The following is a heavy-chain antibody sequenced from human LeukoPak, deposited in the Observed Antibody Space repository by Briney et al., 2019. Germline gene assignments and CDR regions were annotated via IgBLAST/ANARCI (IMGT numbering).Heavy chain of an antibody. V-gene: IGHV4-4*07. CDR3: AREGPTATTPIFDY. CDR2: IYTSGST. D-gene: IGHD5-12*01. CDR1: GGSISSYY. Sequence: SDTLSLTCTVSGGSISSYYWSWIRQPAGQGLDLIGRIYTSGSTNYNPSLKSRVTMSVDTSKNQFSLKLSSVTAADTAVYYCAREGPTATTPIFDYWGQGTLVTVSS. J-gene: IGHJ4*02.